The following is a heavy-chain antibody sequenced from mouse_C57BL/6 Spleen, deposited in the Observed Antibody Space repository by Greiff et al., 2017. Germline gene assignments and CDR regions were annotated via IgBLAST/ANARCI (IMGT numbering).Heavy chain of an antibody. Sequence: VQLQQSGAELARPGASVKLSCKASGYTFTSYGISWVKQRTGQGLEWIGEIYPRSGNTYYNETFKGKATLTADKSSSTAYMELRSLTSEDSAVYFCARHGDYDWFAYWGQGTLVTVSA. D-gene: IGHD2-4*01. J-gene: IGHJ3*01. CDR1: GYTFTSYG. CDR3: ARHGDYDWFAY. CDR2: IYPRSGNT. V-gene: IGHV1-81*01.